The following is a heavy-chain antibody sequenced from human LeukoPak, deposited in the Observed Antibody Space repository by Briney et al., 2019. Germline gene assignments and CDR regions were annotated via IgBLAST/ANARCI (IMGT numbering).Heavy chain of an antibody. Sequence: GASVKVSCKASGYTFTSYYMHWVRQAPGQGLEWMGIINPSGGSTSYAQTFQGRVTMTRDMSTSTVYMELSSLRSEDTAVYYCARANSLGTFGIWGQGTMVTVSS. CDR1: GYTFTSYY. CDR3: ARANSLGTFGI. D-gene: IGHD1-1*01. CDR2: INPSGGST. V-gene: IGHV1-46*01. J-gene: IGHJ3*02.